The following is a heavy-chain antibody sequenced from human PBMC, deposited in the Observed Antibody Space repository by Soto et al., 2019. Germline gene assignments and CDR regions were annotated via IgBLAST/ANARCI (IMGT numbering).Heavy chain of an antibody. J-gene: IGHJ5*02. D-gene: IGHD6-6*01. V-gene: IGHV4-39*01. CDR3: ARRSSSSLGSLFDP. Sequence: SETLSLTCTVSGGSISSSTYYWDWTRQPPGKGLEWIGAMYYTGNKNYNPSLESRVTMSVDTPKNQFSLKLSSVTPTDTAVYYCARRSSSSLGSLFDPWGRGILVTVSS. CDR1: GGSISSSTYY. CDR2: MYYTGNK.